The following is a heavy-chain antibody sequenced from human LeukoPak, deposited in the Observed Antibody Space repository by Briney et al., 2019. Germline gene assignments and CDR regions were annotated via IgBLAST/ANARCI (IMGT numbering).Heavy chain of an antibody. D-gene: IGHD4-17*01. Sequence: GGSLRLSCAASGFTFSNYAMSWVRQAPGKGLEWVSSISGSNDNTYYADSVKDRFTISRDNSKDTLSLQMNSLRAEDTAVYYCAKGRGTTVTSAANYWGQGTLVTVSS. CDR3: AKGRGTTVTSAANY. CDR2: ISGSNDNT. J-gene: IGHJ4*02. CDR1: GFTFSNYA. V-gene: IGHV3-23*01.